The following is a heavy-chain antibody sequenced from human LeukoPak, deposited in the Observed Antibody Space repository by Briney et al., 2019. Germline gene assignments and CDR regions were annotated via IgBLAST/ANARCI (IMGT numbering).Heavy chain of an antibody. Sequence: SETLSLTCTVSGGSISSYYWSWIRQPPGKGLEWIGYIYYSGYTNYNPSLKSRVTMSVDTSKNQFALKLSSVIAADTAVYYCARDSTMVRGVIDSYGMDVWGQGTTVTISS. V-gene: IGHV4-59*13. CDR2: IYYSGYT. J-gene: IGHJ6*02. CDR1: GGSISSYY. D-gene: IGHD3-10*01. CDR3: ARDSTMVRGVIDSYGMDV.